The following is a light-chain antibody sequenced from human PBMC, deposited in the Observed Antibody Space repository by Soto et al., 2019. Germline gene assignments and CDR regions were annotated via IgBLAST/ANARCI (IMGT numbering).Light chain of an antibody. Sequence: EIVLTQSPATLSLSPGERATLSCRASQRVSSNLAWYQQKPGQAPRLLIYDASTRATGIPARFSGSGSGTDFTLPISSLEPDDFVVYYCQQRSNWPAITFGQGTRLEIK. CDR2: DAS. J-gene: IGKJ5*01. V-gene: IGKV3-11*01. CDR1: QRVSSN. CDR3: QQRSNWPAIT.